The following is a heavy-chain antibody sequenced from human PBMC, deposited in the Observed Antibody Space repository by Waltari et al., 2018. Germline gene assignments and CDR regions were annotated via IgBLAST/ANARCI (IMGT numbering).Heavy chain of an antibody. CDR2: INHSGGT. J-gene: IGHJ4*02. Sequence: QVQLQQWGSGLLKPSETLSVTCAVYGGSFSGYYWRWIRQPPGKGLGWSGEINHSGGTDYTPSRKRGAAMSVDTCKTRFSGKLSAATAADAAGYYCARRRLVEQQPKRGYWGQGTLVTVSS. D-gene: IGHD6-13*01. CDR1: GGSFSGYY. V-gene: IGHV4-34*01. CDR3: ARRRLVEQQPKRGY.